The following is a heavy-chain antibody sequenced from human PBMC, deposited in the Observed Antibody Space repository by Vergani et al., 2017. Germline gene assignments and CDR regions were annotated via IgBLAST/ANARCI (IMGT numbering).Heavy chain of an antibody. CDR2: IYHSGST. D-gene: IGHD3-10*01. J-gene: IGHJ4*02. CDR1: GGSISSGGYS. Sequence: QLQLQESGSGLVKPSQTLSLTCAVSGGSISSGGYSWSWIRQPPGKGLEWIGYIYHSGSTYYNPSLKSRVTISVDRSKNHFSLKLSSVTAADTAVYYCAGGRSSIGFGELPFDLFDYWGQGTLVTVSS. CDR3: AGGRSSIGFGELPFDLFDY. V-gene: IGHV4-30-2*01.